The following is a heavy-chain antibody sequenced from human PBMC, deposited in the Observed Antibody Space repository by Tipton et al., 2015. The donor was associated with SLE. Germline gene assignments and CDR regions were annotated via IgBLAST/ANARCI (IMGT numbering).Heavy chain of an antibody. J-gene: IGHJ4*02. CDR3: ARDLTGLGFDY. D-gene: IGHD1-20*01. CDR1: GGSISSGSYY. Sequence: TLSLTCTVSGGSISSGSYYWSWIRQPAGKGLEWIGRIYTSGSTNYNPSLKSRVTISVDTSKNQFSLKLSSVTAADTAVYYCARDLTGLGFDYWGQGTLVTASS. V-gene: IGHV4-61*02. CDR2: IYTSGST.